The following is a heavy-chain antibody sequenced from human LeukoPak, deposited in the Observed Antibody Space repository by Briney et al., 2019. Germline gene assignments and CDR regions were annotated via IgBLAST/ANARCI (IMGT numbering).Heavy chain of an antibody. CDR3: ARDLIGLSYCSSSTCKDAFDI. V-gene: IGHV1-2*02. CDR1: GYTFSSYY. CDR2: IHPDSGAT. D-gene: IGHD2-2*01. J-gene: IGHJ3*02. Sequence: ATVTVSCKSSGYTFSSYYLHFVRRPPGKGLEWLGWIHPDSGATSYAQDFQGRVTLTRDTSTSTVYMDLSRLKSDDTAIYYCARDLIGLSYCSSSTCKDAFDIWGQGTMVTVSS.